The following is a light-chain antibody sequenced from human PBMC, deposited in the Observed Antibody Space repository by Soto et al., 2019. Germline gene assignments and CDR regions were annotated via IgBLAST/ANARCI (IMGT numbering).Light chain of an antibody. CDR2: RNN. V-gene: IGLV1-47*01. CDR1: ISNLGSNF. CDR3: AAWDDSLSGVV. Sequence: QPVLTQPPSASGTPGQRVTISCSGSISNLGSNFIYWYQQLPGAAPKLLISRNNERPSGVPDRFSASKSGTSASLAISGLRSEDEADYHCAAWDDSLSGVVFGGGTKLTVL. J-gene: IGLJ3*02.